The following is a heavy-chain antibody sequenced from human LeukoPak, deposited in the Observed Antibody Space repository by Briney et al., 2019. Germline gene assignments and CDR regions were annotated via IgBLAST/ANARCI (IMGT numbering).Heavy chain of an antibody. CDR2: INHSRST. D-gene: IGHD3-10*01. Sequence: PSETLSLTCAVYGGSFSGYYWSWIRQPPGKGLEWIGEINHSRSTNYNPSLKSRVTISVDTSKNQFSLKLSSVTAADTAVYYCARGLFFYYGSGSYYSPVDYWGQGTLVTVSS. CDR1: GGSFSGYY. V-gene: IGHV4-34*01. CDR3: ARGLFFYYGSGSYYSPVDY. J-gene: IGHJ4*02.